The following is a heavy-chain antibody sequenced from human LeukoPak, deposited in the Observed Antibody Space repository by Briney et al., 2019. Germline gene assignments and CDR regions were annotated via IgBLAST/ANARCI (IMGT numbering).Heavy chain of an antibody. J-gene: IGHJ4*02. CDR2: ISAGGGST. V-gene: IGHV3-23*01. Sequence: PGGSLRLSCAASGVTFSSYAMSWVRQAPGKGLEWVAGISAGGGSTYYADSVKGRFTISRDNSKNMLYLQLNSLRAEDTAVYYCAKDRSPHVVGHTTGRLPSDYWGQGTLVTVSS. CDR3: AKDRSPHVVGHTTGRLPSDY. D-gene: IGHD1-1*01. CDR1: GVTFSSYA.